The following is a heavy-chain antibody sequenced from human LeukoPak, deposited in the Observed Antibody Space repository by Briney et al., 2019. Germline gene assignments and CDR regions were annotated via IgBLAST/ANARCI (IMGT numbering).Heavy chain of an antibody. V-gene: IGHV3-48*01. J-gene: IGHJ5*02. CDR1: EFTFSNSA. Sequence: GGSLRLSCAASEFTFSNSAMNWVRQAPGKGLEWVSYITSSSSSIYYADSVKGRFTISRDNAKNSLYLQMNSLRAEDTALYYCAKGSGINHYHWIDPWGQGTLVTVSS. CDR3: AKGSGINHYHWIDP. D-gene: IGHD1-14*01. CDR2: ITSSSSSI.